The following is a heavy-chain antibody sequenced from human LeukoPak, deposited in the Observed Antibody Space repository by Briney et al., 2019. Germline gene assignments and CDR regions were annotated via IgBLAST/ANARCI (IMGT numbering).Heavy chain of an antibody. V-gene: IGHV1-69*05. J-gene: IGHJ6*03. CDR1: GGTFSSYA. CDR2: IIPIFGTA. Sequence: SVKVSCNASGGTFSSYAISWVRQAPGQWLEWMGGIIPIFGTANYAQKFQGRLTITTDESTSTAYMELSSLRSEDTAVYYCARDRDPAYYYYYMDVWGKGTAVTVSS. CDR3: ARDRDPAYYYYYMDV.